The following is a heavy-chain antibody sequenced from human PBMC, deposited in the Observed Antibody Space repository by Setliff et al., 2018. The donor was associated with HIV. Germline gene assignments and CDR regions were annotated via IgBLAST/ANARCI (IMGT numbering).Heavy chain of an antibody. CDR3: ARASPEYYDS. V-gene: IGHV3-11*05. Sequence: LRLSCAASGFTFSDYYMGWIRQAPGKGLEWVSYIGSSSRYTNYAYSVEGRLTISRDNAKNELYLHMNSLRAEDTAVYYCARASPEYYDSWGQGTLVTVSS. CDR1: GFTFSDYY. J-gene: IGHJ4*02. CDR2: IGSSSRYT.